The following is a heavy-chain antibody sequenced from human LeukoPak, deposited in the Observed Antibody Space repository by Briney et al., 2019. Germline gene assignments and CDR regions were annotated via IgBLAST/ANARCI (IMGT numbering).Heavy chain of an antibody. J-gene: IGHJ1*01. Sequence: GGSLRLSCAASGFTFSIHWMHWVRQAPGKGLVWVSRINGAGSSTSYADSVKGRFTVSRDNAKNTLNLQMNSLRAEDTAVYYCARDLFFSDAGYSSGWRAEYFHHWGQGTLVTVSS. CDR3: ARDLFFSDAGYSSGWRAEYFHH. V-gene: IGHV3-74*01. CDR1: GFTFSIHW. D-gene: IGHD6-19*01. CDR2: INGAGSST.